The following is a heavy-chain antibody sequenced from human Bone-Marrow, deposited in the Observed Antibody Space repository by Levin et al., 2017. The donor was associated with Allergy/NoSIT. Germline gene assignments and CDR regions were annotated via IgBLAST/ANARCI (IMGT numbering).Heavy chain of an antibody. V-gene: IGHV4-4*07. J-gene: IGHJ4*02. CDR2: IYSDGRT. CDR3: ARDVTLFLTNYFDY. CDR1: GGSINNYY. Sequence: SETLSLICTVSGGSINNYYWSWIRQPAGKGLEWIGRIYSDGRTDYKPSLRGRISMSVDTSNSQFSLKLRSVTAADTAVYYCARDVTLFLTNYFDYWGQGTLVSVSS. D-gene: IGHD2/OR15-2a*01.